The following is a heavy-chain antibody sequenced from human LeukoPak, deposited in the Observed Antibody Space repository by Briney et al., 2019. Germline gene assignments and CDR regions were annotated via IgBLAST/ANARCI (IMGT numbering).Heavy chain of an antibody. Sequence: TSETLSLTCTVSGGSISSYYWSWIRQPPGKGLEWIGYISYSGGTYYNPSLKSRVTISVDMSKSQLSLKMSSVTAADTAVYYCASTSKYIGSGRDDSFDIWGQGTMVTVSS. CDR1: GGSISSYY. CDR2: ISYSGGT. CDR3: ASTSKYIGSGRDDSFDI. D-gene: IGHD3-10*01. V-gene: IGHV4-59*06. J-gene: IGHJ3*02.